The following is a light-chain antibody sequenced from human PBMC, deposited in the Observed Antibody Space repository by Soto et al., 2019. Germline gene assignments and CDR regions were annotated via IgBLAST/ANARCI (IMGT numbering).Light chain of an antibody. J-gene: IGKJ4*01. Sequence: IVLTQSPGTLSLSPGERATLSCRASQSVSSNSLAWYQQKPGQAPRLLIYGASSRASGIPDRFSGSGSGTDFTLTISCLEPEDFAVYYCQQRSNWLTFGGGTKVDIK. CDR3: QQRSNWLT. CDR1: QSVSSNS. CDR2: GAS. V-gene: IGKV3D-20*02.